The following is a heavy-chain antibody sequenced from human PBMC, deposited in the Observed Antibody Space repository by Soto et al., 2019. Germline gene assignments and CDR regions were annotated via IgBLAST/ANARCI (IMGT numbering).Heavy chain of an antibody. CDR2: IYSGGST. J-gene: IGHJ4*02. CDR3: ARRHYYGSD. Sequence: EVKLVESGGGLVQPGWSLRLSCAVSGFTVSSNYMTWVRQAPGKGLECVSIIYSGGSTDYADSEKARFIISRDNSKNTLYLQMNSLRIEDTAVYYCARRHYYGSDWGQGTLVTVSS. D-gene: IGHD3-10*01. V-gene: IGHV3-66*04. CDR1: GFTVSSNY.